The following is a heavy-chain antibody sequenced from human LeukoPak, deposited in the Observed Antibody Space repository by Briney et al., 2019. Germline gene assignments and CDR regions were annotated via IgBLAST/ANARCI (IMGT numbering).Heavy chain of an antibody. J-gene: IGHJ4*02. Sequence: GGSLRLSCVASGFTLSSYRMNWVRQAPGKGLEWISYISDGSSNIYYADSVKGRFTISRDNAKNSLYLQMNSLRAEDTAVYYCAREAHCSSTSCPSYLDYWGQGTLVTVSS. D-gene: IGHD2-2*01. V-gene: IGHV3-48*04. CDR1: GFTLSSYR. CDR2: ISDGSSNI. CDR3: AREAHCSSTSCPSYLDY.